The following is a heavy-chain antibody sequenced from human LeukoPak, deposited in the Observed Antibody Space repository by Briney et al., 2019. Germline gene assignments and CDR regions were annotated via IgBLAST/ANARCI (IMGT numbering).Heavy chain of an antibody. J-gene: IGHJ6*02. V-gene: IGHV3-74*01. D-gene: IGHD3-3*01. CDR1: GFTFSSYW. CDR3: ARGITIFAVVINDYYGMDV. CDR2: INSDGSST. Sequence: GGSLRLSCAASGFTFSSYWMHWVRQAPGKGLVWVSRINSDGSSTSYADSVKGRFTISRDNAKNTLYLQMNSLRAEDTAVYYCARGITIFAVVINDYYGMDVWGQGTTVTVSS.